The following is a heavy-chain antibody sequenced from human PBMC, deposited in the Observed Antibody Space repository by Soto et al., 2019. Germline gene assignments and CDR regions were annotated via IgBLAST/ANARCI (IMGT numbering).Heavy chain of an antibody. CDR3: AKGTRKTSMVYFDY. D-gene: IGHD5-18*01. CDR2: SSTSAGST. V-gene: IGHV3-23*01. CDR1: GFPVSSNY. Sequence: GGSLRLSCAASGFPVSSNYMSWVRQPPGKGLEWVSASSTSAGSTYYADSVKGRFTISRDNSKNTLYLQMSSLRAEDTAVYYCAKGTRKTSMVYFDYWGQGTLVTVSS. J-gene: IGHJ4*02.